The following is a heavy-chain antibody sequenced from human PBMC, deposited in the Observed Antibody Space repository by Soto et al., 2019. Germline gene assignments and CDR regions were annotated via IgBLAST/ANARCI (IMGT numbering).Heavy chain of an antibody. CDR2: ISFDGSDE. D-gene: IGHD6-19*01. CDR1: GFAFNKYG. CDR3: AKGYEISPPIASGWYPNYYYGMDV. J-gene: IGHJ6*02. V-gene: IGHV3-30*18. Sequence: QVQLVESGGGVVQPGRSLRLSCAASGFAFNKYGVHWVRQAPGEGLEWVSLISFDGSDEWYADSVKGRFTISRDNSKNPLYLQMNSLRPEDTAVYYCAKGYEISPPIASGWYPNYYYGMDVWGQGTTVTVSS.